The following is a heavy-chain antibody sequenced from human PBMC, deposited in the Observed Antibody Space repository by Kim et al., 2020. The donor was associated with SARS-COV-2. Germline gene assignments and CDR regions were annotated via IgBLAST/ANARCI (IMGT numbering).Heavy chain of an antibody. CDR2: ISSSSSYI. Sequence: GGSLRLSCAASGFTFSSYSMNWVRQAPGKGLEWVSSISSSSSYIYYADSVKGRFTISRDNAKNSLYLQMNSLRAEDTAVYYCARDNLGEYSSSWSDAFDIWGQGTMVTVSS. V-gene: IGHV3-21*01. J-gene: IGHJ3*02. CDR3: ARDNLGEYSSSWSDAFDI. CDR1: GFTFSSYS. D-gene: IGHD6-13*01.